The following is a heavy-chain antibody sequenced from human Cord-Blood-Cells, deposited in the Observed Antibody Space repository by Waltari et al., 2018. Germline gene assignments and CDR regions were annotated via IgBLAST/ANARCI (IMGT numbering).Heavy chain of an antibody. J-gene: IGHJ4*02. Sequence: QVQLVESGGGVVQPGRSLRLSCAASGFTFSSSAMHWVRQAPGKGLGWVAVILYDGSNKYYADSVKGRFTISRDNSKNTLYLQMNSLRAEDTAVYYCARDLRWGTLDYWGQGTLVTVSS. CDR1: GFTFSSSA. CDR3: ARDLRWGTLDY. D-gene: IGHD3-16*01. CDR2: ILYDGSNK. V-gene: IGHV3-30-3*01.